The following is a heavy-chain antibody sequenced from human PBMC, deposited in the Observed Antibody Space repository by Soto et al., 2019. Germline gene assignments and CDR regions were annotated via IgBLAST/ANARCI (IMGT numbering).Heavy chain of an antibody. J-gene: IGHJ6*01. V-gene: IGHV1-69*06. CDR2: IIPIFGTA. CDR1: GGTFSSYA. D-gene: IGHD2-2*01. Sequence: QVQLVQSGAEVKKPGSSVKVSCKASGGTFSSYAISWVRQAPGQGLEWMGGIIPIFGTANYAQKFQGRVTITGDKSTSTPYMELSSLRSEDTAVYYCARTGVSRCYLGLDSWGQGTPATVSS. CDR3: ARTGVSRCYLGLDS.